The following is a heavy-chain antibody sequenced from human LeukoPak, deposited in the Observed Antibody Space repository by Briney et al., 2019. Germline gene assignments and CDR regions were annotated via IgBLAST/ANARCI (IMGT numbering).Heavy chain of an antibody. Sequence: GGSLRLSCAASGFTFSSYWMHWVRQAPGKGLVWVSHINSEGSSTSYADSVKGRFTISRDNAKNTLYLQMNSLRTEDTAVYYCARDHHYYFDYWGQGTLVTVSS. J-gene: IGHJ4*02. CDR1: GFTFSSYW. CDR2: INSEGSST. V-gene: IGHV3-74*01. CDR3: ARDHHYYFDY.